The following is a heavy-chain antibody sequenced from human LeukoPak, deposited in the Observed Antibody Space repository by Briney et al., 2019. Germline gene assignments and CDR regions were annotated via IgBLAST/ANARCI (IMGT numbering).Heavy chain of an antibody. Sequence: ESGPTLVNPTQTLTLTCTFSGFSLRTRGVGVGWIRQPPGKALEWLALIYWDDDKRYSPSLKSRLTITQDTSKNQVVLTMTNMDPVDTATYYCAHGSVGATHFDYWGQGTLVTVSS. V-gene: IGHV2-5*02. D-gene: IGHD1-26*01. CDR2: IYWDDDK. CDR3: AHGSVGATHFDY. J-gene: IGHJ4*02. CDR1: GFSLRTRGVG.